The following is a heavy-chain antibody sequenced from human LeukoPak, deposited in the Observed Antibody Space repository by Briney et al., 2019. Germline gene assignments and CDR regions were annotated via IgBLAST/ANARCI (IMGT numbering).Heavy chain of an antibody. Sequence: SETLSLTCTVSGGSISSGGYYWSWIRQPPGKGLEWIGCIYYSGSTNYNPSLKSRVTISVEKSKNQFSLKPTSVTAADTAVYYCTRHSAAAGRFDYWGQGTLVTVSS. D-gene: IGHD6-13*01. CDR2: IYYSGST. V-gene: IGHV4-61*05. CDR1: GGSISSGGYY. CDR3: TRHSAAAGRFDY. J-gene: IGHJ4*02.